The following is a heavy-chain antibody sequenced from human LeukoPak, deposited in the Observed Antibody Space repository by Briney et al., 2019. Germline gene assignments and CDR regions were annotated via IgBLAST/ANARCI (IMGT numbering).Heavy chain of an antibody. V-gene: IGHV4-59*01. CDR3: AREDSSGYYFDAFDI. D-gene: IGHD3-22*01. CDR2: IYYSGST. CDR1: GGSISSYY. Sequence: PSETLSLTCTVSGGSISSYYWSWIRQPPGKGLEWIGYIYYSGSTNYNPSLKSRVAISVDTSKNQFSLKLSSVTAADTAVYYCAREDSSGYYFDAFDIWGQGTMVTVSS. J-gene: IGHJ3*02.